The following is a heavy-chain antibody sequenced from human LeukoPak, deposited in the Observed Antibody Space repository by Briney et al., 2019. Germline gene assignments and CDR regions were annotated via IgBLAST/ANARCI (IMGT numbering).Heavy chain of an antibody. Sequence: SVKVSCKASGGTFSSYAISWVRQAPGQGLEWMGRIIPIFGTANYAQKFQGRVTITTNESTSTAYMELSSLRSEDTAVYYCARAVYGDYINWFDPWGQGTLVTVSS. D-gene: IGHD4-17*01. J-gene: IGHJ5*02. CDR1: GGTFSSYA. CDR3: ARAVYGDYINWFDP. CDR2: IIPIFGTA. V-gene: IGHV1-69*05.